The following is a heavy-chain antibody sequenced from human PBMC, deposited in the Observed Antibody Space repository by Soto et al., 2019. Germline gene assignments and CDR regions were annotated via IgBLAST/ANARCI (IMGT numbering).Heavy chain of an antibody. V-gene: IGHV1-69*13. J-gene: IGHJ4*02. CDR1: VGTFSSYA. D-gene: IGHD6-19*01. CDR3: ARGGIAVAGRAYFDY. Sequence: SVKVSCEASVGTFSSYAISWVRHAPRQGLEWMGWIIPIFGTANYAQKFQGRVTITADESTSTAYMELSSLRSEDTAVYYCARGGIAVAGRAYFDYWGQGTLVTVSS. CDR2: IIPIFGTA.